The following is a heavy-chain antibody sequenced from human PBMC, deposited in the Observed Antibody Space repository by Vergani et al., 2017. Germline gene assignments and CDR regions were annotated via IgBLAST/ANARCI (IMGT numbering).Heavy chain of an antibody. V-gene: IGHV1-18*01. CDR2: ISAYNGNT. CDR3: ARDLEGLAAPNLVIGFDY. Sequence: QVQLVQSGAEVKKPGASVKVSCKASGYTFTSYGISWVRQAPGQGLEWMGWISAYNGNTNYAQKLQGRVTMTTDTPPSTAYMELRSLRSDDTAVYYGARDLEGLAAPNLVIGFDYWGQGTLVTVSS. J-gene: IGHJ4*02. D-gene: IGHD6-19*01. CDR1: GYTFTSYG.